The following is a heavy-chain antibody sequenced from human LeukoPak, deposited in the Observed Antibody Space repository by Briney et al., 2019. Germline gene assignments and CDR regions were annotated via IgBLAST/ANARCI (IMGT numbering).Heavy chain of an antibody. CDR2: IIPIFGTA. CDR1: GGTFSIYA. J-gene: IGHJ5*02. CDR3: ARVSGSLGWFDP. V-gene: IGHV1-69*13. Sequence: SVTVSCTASGGTFSIYAISWVRQAPGQGLEWMGGIIPIFGTANYAQRFQGRVTITADESTSTAYMELSSLRSEDTAVYYCARVSGSLGWFDPWGQGTLVTVSS. D-gene: IGHD1-14*01.